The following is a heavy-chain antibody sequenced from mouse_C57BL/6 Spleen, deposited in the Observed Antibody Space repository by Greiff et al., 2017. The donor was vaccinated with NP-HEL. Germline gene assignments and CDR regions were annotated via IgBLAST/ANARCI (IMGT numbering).Heavy chain of an antibody. D-gene: IGHD2-1*01. CDR2: IYPGSGST. J-gene: IGHJ4*01. V-gene: IGHV1-55*01. CDR1: GYTFTSYW. Sequence: QVQLQQSGAELVKPGASVKMSCKASGYTFTSYWITWVKQRPGQGLAWIGDIYPGSGSTNYNEKFKSKATLTVDTSSSTAYMQLSSLTSEDSAVYYCARKRYGNLYAMDYWGQGTSVTVSS. CDR3: ARKRYGNLYAMDY.